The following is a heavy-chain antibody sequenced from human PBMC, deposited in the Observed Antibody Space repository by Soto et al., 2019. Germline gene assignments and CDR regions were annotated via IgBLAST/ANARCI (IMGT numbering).Heavy chain of an antibody. V-gene: IGHV4-30-4*01. CDR2: IYYSGST. Sequence: QVQLQESGPGLVKPSQTLSLTCTVSGGSISSGDYYWSWIRQPPWKGLEWIGYIYYSGSTYYNPSLKIRVTISVATSKNQFSLKLSSVTAADTAVYYWAMTTLTTGPDLGYYYGMDVWVQGTTVPVFS. CDR1: GGSISSGDYY. J-gene: IGHJ6*02. D-gene: IGHD4-17*01. CDR3: AMTTLTTGPDLGYYYGMDV.